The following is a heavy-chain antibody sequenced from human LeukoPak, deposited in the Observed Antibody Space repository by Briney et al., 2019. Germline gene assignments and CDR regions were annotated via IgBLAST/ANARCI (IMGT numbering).Heavy chain of an antibody. J-gene: IGHJ3*02. CDR2: IDWDDDK. D-gene: IGHD3-10*01. CDR1: GFSLSTSGMC. Sequence: SGPTLVNPTQTPTLTCTFSGFSLSTSGMCVGWIRQPPGKALEWLARIDWDDDKYYSTSLKTRLTISKDASKNQVVLTMTNMDPVDTATYYCARTDGSGRRDAFDIWGQGTMVTVSS. CDR3: ARTDGSGRRDAFDI. V-gene: IGHV2-70*11.